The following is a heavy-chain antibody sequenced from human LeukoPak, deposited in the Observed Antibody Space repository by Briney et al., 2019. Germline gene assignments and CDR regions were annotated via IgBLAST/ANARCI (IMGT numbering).Heavy chain of an antibody. J-gene: IGHJ4*02. CDR1: GFTFSSYA. D-gene: IGHD3-22*01. CDR2: ISGSGGST. Sequence: GGSLRLSCAASGFTFSSYAMSWVRQAPGKGLEWVSAISGSGGSTYYADSVKGRFTISRDNSKNTLYLQMNSLRAEDTAVYYCAKSANYYDSSGYYFEYFDYWGQGTLVTVSS. CDR3: AKSANYYDSSGYYFEYFDY. V-gene: IGHV3-23*01.